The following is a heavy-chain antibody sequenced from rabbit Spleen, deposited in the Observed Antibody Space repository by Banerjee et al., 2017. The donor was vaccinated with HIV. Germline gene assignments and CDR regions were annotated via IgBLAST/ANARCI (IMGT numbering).Heavy chain of an antibody. CDR1: GFSFSSSYW. CDR2: INTGSGGST. CDR3: TRYYRTDDFYVL. D-gene: IGHD7-1*01. J-gene: IGHJ3*01. Sequence: QSLEESGGDLVKPGTSLTLTCTASGFSFSSSYWPCWVRQAPGKGLEWIGCINTGSGGSTYYASWAKGRFTISKTSSTTVTLQMTSLTAADTATYFCTRYYRTDDFYVLWGQGTLVTVS. V-gene: IGHV1S40*01.